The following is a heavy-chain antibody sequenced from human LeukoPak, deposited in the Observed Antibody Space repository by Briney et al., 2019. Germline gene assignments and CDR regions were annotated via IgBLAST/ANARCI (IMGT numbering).Heavy chain of an antibody. J-gene: IGHJ4*02. CDR2: IYYTGSTSY. V-gene: IGHV4-59*08. CDR1: GGSISSNY. CDR3: ARQVITFGPFDY. Sequence: SETPSLTCTVSGGSISSNYWSWIRQPPGKGLEWIGYIYYTGSTSYNYNPSLKSQVTISVDTSTNQFSLKLSSVTAADTAVYYCARQVITFGPFDYWGQGTLVTVSS. D-gene: IGHD3-16*01.